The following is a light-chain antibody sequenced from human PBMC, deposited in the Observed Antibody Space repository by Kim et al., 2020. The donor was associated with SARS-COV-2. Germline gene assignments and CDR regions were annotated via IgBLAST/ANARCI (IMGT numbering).Light chain of an antibody. CDR3: QAWDTTTAV. CDR2: QNN. CDR1: DLGNTF. V-gene: IGLV3-1*01. Sequence: SYELTQPPSVSVSPGQTANIACSGGDLGNTFAHWYQQRPGQSPVLVMYQNNKRPSGIPERFSGSNSGNTATLTISGTQAIDEADYFCQAWDTTTAVFGGGTKLTVL. J-gene: IGLJ3*02.